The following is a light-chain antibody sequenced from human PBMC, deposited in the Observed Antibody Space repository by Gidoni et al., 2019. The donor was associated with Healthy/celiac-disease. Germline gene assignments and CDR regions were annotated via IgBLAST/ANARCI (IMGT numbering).Light chain of an antibody. CDR3: AAWDDSLNGVV. Sequence: QSVMTQPPSPSGTPGQRVTSSCSGSSSNIGSNTVNWYQQLPGTAPKLLIYSNNQRPSGVPDRFSGSKSGTSASLAISGLQSEDEADYYCAAWDDSLNGVVFGGGTKLTV. CDR2: SNN. CDR1: SSNIGSNT. V-gene: IGLV1-44*01. J-gene: IGLJ2*01.